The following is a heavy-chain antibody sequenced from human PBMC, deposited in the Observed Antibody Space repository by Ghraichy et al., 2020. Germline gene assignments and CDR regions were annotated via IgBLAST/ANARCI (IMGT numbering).Heavy chain of an antibody. D-gene: IGHD4-23*01. CDR1: GFTFSDYS. CDR2: ITSSSRTK. Sequence: GESLNISCVGSGFTFSDYSMNWVRQSPGKGLEWVSYITSSSRTKSYADSVKGRFTISRDNAHKSLDLQMNSLRDEDTAVYYCARGSKVVRFFYYDGMDVWGQGTTVTVSS. J-gene: IGHJ6*02. CDR3: ARGSKVVRFFYYDGMDV. V-gene: IGHV3-48*02.